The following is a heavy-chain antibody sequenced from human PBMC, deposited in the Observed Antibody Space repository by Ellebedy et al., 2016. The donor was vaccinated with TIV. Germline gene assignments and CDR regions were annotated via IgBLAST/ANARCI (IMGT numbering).Heavy chain of an antibody. CDR1: GGSINSGGFS. CDR3: ARAPRQQKNWFDP. J-gene: IGHJ5*02. D-gene: IGHD1-1*01. CDR2: IFHTGTT. V-gene: IGHV4-30-2*01. Sequence: SQTLSLTCAVSGGSINSGGFSWSWIRQPPGKGLEWVGSIFHTGTTDYNASLHSRVTISIDRTKNHFSLQLTSVTAADTTVYYCARAPRQQKNWFDPWGQGTLVIVSS.